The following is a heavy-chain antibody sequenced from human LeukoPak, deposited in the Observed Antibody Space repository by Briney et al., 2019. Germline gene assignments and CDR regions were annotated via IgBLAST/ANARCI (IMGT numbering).Heavy chain of an antibody. Sequence: SETLSLTCTVSGGSISSSSYYWGWIRQPPGKGLEWIGSIYYSGSTYYNPSLKSRVTISVDTSKNQFSLKLSSVTAADTAVYYCVRRTEYCGGDCYFNWFDPWGQGTLVTVSS. D-gene: IGHD2-21*01. J-gene: IGHJ5*02. CDR3: VRRTEYCGGDCYFNWFDP. V-gene: IGHV4-39*01. CDR1: GGSISSSSYY. CDR2: IYYSGST.